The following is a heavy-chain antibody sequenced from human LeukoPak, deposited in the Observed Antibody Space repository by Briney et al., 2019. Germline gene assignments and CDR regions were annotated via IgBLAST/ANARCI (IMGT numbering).Heavy chain of an antibody. Sequence: SETLSLTCTVSGGSISSYYWIWIRQPAGKGLEWIGRIYTSGSTNYNPSLKSRVTMSVDTSKNQFSLKLSSVTAADTAVYYCARDRSGYDYWYFDYWGQGTLVTVSS. D-gene: IGHD5-12*01. V-gene: IGHV4-4*07. CDR3: ARDRSGYDYWYFDY. CDR2: IYTSGST. J-gene: IGHJ4*02. CDR1: GGSISSYY.